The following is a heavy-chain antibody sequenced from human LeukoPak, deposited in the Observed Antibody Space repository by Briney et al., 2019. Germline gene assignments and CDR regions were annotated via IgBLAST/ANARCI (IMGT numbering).Heavy chain of an antibody. J-gene: IGHJ5*02. D-gene: IGHD6-19*01. CDR3: ARSTAVAAPHRFDP. CDR2: ISYDGSNK. CDR1: GFTFSSYA. Sequence: GGSLRLSCAASGFTFSSYAMHWVRQAPGKGLEWVAVISYDGSNKYYADSVKGRFTISRDNSKNTLYLQMNSLRAEDTPVYYRARSTAVAAPHRFDPWGQGTLVTVSS. V-gene: IGHV3-30-3*01.